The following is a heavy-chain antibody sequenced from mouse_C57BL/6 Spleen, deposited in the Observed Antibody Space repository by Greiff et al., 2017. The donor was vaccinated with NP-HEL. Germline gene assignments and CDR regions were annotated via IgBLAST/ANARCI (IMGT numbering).Heavy chain of an antibody. CDR3: TTMGFAD. J-gene: IGHJ3*01. CDR1: GFNIKDDY. CDR2: IDPETGDT. V-gene: IGHV14-4*01. Sequence: VQLQQSGAELVRPGASVKLSCTASGFNIKDDYMHWVKQRPEQGLEWIGWIDPETGDTDYASKFQGKATITTDTSSITAYMQLSSLTSDDTAVYYCTTMGFADWGQGTLVTVSA.